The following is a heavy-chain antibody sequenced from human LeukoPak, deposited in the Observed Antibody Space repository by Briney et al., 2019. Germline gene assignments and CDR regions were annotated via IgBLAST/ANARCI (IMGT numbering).Heavy chain of an antibody. J-gene: IGHJ2*01. CDR3: ARESPLSGTVTTDSAPKNWYFDL. CDR1: GGSISSGDYY. V-gene: IGHV4-30-4*01. CDR2: IYYSGST. D-gene: IGHD4-17*01. Sequence: PSETLSLTCTVSGGSISSGDYYWSWIRQPPGKGLEWIGYIYYSGSTYYNPSLKSRVTISVDTSKNQFSLKLSSVTAADTAVYYCARESPLSGTVTTDSAPKNWYFDLWGRGTLVTVSS.